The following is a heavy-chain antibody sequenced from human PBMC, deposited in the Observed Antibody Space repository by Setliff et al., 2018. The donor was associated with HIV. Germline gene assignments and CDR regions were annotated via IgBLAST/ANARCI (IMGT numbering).Heavy chain of an antibody. CDR1: GGSFSGYY. J-gene: IGHJ4*02. CDR2: IDHSGNT. D-gene: IGHD3-10*01. CDR3: ARGLGRGSGTYYNPPGY. V-gene: IGHV4-34*01. Sequence: SETLSLTCAFNGGSFSGYYWMWIRQSPGEGREWIGEIDHSGNTNYNPSLKSRVTMSGDTSKNQFSLNLTSVTAADTAVYFCARGLGRGSGTYYNPPGYWGPGTLVTVSS.